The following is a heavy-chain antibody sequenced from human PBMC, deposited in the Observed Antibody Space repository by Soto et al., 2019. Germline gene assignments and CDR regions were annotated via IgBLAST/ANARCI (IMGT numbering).Heavy chain of an antibody. CDR3: AKLAYYYDSSSWYFDL. CDR2: ISGSGVST. D-gene: IGHD3-22*01. J-gene: IGHJ2*01. Sequence: GGSLRLSCAASGFTFSSYAMSWVRQAPGKGLEWVSAISGSGVSTYYADSVKGRFTISRDNSKNTLYLQMNSLRAEDTAVYYCAKLAYYYDSSSWYFDLWGRGTLVTVYS. V-gene: IGHV3-23*01. CDR1: GFTFSSYA.